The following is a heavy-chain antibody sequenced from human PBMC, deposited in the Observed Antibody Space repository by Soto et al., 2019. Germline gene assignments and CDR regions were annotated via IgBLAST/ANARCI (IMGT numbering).Heavy chain of an antibody. D-gene: IGHD3-22*01. J-gene: IGHJ4*02. Sequence: GGSLRLSCAASGFTFSSYGMHWVRQAPGKGLEWVAVISYDGSNKYYADSVKGRFTISRDNSKNTLYLQMNSLRAEDTAVYYCANLQQYCYDSSGYPDFEYWGQGTLVTVSS. CDR1: GFTFSSYG. V-gene: IGHV3-30*18. CDR2: ISYDGSNK. CDR3: ANLQQYCYDSSGYPDFEY.